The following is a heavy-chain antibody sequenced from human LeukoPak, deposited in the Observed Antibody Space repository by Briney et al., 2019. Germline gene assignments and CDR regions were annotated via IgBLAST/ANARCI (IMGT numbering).Heavy chain of an antibody. Sequence: ASVKVSCKASGYTFTNYYMHWVRQAPGQGLEWMGIISPSGVTTTYAHKFQDRVTMTRDTSTSTVYMEVSSLRPEDTAVYYCARPTSIIPASNVYYYYYAMDVWGQGTTVTVSS. V-gene: IGHV1-46*01. CDR3: ARPTSIIPASNVYYYYYAMDV. J-gene: IGHJ6*02. CDR1: GYTFTNYY. CDR2: ISPSGVTT. D-gene: IGHD2-2*01.